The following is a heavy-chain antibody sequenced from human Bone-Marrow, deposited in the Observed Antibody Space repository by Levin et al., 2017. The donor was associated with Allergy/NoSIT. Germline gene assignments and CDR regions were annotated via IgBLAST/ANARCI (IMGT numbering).Heavy chain of an antibody. CDR2: IYWDDDK. Sequence: ASGPTLVKPTQTLTLTCTFSGFSLRTSGVGVGWIRQPPGKALEWLALIYWDDDKRYSASLKSRLTISKDTSKNQVVLTMTNMDPVDTATYYCVLALLQTGLDSWGHGTLVTVSS. V-gene: IGHV2-5*02. CDR3: VLALLQTGLDS. J-gene: IGHJ5*01. D-gene: IGHD3-10*01. CDR1: GFSLRTSGVG.